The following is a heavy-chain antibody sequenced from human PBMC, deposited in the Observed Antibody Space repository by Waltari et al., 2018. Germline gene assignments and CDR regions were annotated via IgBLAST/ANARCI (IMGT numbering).Heavy chain of an antibody. D-gene: IGHD1-20*01. J-gene: IGHJ4*02. V-gene: IGHV4-39*07. CDR1: GGSISSSSYY. Sequence: QLQLQESGPGLVKPSETLSLTCTVSGGSISSSSYYWGWIRQPPGKGLDGIGSIYYSGSTYYNPALKSRVTISVDTSKNQFSLKLSSVTAADTAVYYCAREIQSPGITGTWDYWGQGTLVTVSS. CDR3: AREIQSPGITGTWDY. CDR2: IYYSGST.